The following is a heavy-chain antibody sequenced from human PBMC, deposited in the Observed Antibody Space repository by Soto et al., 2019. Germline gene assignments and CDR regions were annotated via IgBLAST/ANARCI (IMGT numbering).Heavy chain of an antibody. V-gene: IGHV3-33*01. CDR1: GFTFSSYG. D-gene: IGHD6-19*01. Sequence: GGSLRLSCAASGFTFSSYGMHWVRQAPGKGLEWVAVIWYDGSNKYYADSVKGRFTISRDNSKNTLYLQMNSLRAEDTAVYYCARDLYIAVAGTSYFDYWGQGTLVTVSS. CDR2: IWYDGSNK. J-gene: IGHJ4*02. CDR3: ARDLYIAVAGTSYFDY.